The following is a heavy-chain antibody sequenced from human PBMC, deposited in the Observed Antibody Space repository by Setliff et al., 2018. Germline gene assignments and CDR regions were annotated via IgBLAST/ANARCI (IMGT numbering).Heavy chain of an antibody. V-gene: IGHV4-38-2*01. CDR3: ARKGISALSGAFDM. Sequence: PSETLSLTCAVSGYSISSGYYWSWIRQPPGKRLEWIGEIIHSGSTNYNPSLKSRVTISMDTSKNQFSLKVSSVTAADTAVYYCARKGISALSGAFDMWGQGTMVTVSS. D-gene: IGHD1-26*01. CDR1: GYSISSGYY. J-gene: IGHJ3*02. CDR2: IIHSGST.